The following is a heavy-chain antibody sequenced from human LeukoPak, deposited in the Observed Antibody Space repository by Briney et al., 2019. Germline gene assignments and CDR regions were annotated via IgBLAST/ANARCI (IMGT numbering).Heavy chain of an antibody. J-gene: IGHJ4*02. CDR3: AKDSELAVGGPLGSCFDY. Sequence: GGSLRLSCAASGFTFSSYGMHWVRQAPGKGLEWVAVISYDGSNKYYADSVKGRFTISRDNSKNTLYLQVNSLRAGDTAVYYCAKDSELAVGGPLGSCFDYWGQGTLVTVSS. V-gene: IGHV3-30*18. CDR2: ISYDGSNK. D-gene: IGHD6-19*01. CDR1: GFTFSSYG.